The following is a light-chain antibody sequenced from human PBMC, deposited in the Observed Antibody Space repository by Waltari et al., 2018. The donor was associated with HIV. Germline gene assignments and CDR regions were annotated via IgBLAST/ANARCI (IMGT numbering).Light chain of an antibody. V-gene: IGLV1-44*01. CDR1: SSNIGSNT. CDR2: SNN. CDR3: AAWDDSLNGPGYV. Sequence: QSVLTQPPSASGTPGQRVTISCSGSSSNIGSNTVNWYQQLPGTAPNPLFYSNNQRPSGVPDRFSGSKSGTSASLAISGLQSEDEADYYCAAWDDSLNGPGYVFGTGTKVTVL. J-gene: IGLJ1*01.